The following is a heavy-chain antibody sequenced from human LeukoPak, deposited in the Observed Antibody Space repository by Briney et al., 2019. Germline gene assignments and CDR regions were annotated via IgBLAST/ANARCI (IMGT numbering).Heavy chain of an antibody. D-gene: IGHD3-10*01. Sequence: GESLKISCKGSGYSFTSYWIGWVRQMPGKGLEWMVIIYPGDSDTRYSPSFQDQVTISADKSISTAYLQWSSLKASDTAMYYCASSSWFGPYYFDYWGQGTLVTVSS. CDR3: ASSSWFGPYYFDY. CDR1: GYSFTSYW. J-gene: IGHJ4*02. CDR2: IYPGDSDT. V-gene: IGHV5-51*01.